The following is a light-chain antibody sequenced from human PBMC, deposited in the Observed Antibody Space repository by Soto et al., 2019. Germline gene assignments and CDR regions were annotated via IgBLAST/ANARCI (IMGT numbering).Light chain of an antibody. CDR2: SAS. V-gene: IGKV1-39*01. J-gene: IGKJ1*01. CDR1: QRIGTF. Sequence: DIQVTQSPSSLSASVGDSATITCRTSQRIGTFLNWYQQRQGRAPNLLIYSASTLQSGVPSRFNAGGSGTDFTLTITSLQPEDSATYYCQLSYNAWTFGQGTKV. CDR3: QLSYNAWT.